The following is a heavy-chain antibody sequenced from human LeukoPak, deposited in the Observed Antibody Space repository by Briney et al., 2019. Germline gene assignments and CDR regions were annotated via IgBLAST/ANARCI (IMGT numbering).Heavy chain of an antibody. CDR2: IYTSGSN. CDR3: AREPVPRYCSGGSCQDY. J-gene: IGHJ4*02. V-gene: IGHV4-61*02. D-gene: IGHD2-15*01. Sequence: PSQTLSLTCTVSGGSISSGSYYWSWLRQPAGTGLEWVGRIYTSGSNNYNPSLKSRVTISVDTSKNQFSLKLISVTAADTAVYYCAREPVPRYCSGGSCQDYWGQGTLVTVSS. CDR1: GGSISSGSYY.